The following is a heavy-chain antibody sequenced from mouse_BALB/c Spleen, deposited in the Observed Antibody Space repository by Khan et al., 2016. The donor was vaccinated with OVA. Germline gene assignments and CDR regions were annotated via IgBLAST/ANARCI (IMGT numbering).Heavy chain of an antibody. V-gene: IGHV1-4*01. CDR1: GYTFTSYT. D-gene: IGHD2-14*01. Sequence: QVQLKQSGAELARPGASVKMSCKASGYTFTSYTIHWIKLRPGQGLEWIGYINPSNGYTNYNQKFKDKATLTADKSSTTAYMQLSSLTSDDSAVSSWVSHWAYYRTDGWFAYWGQGTLVTVSA. J-gene: IGHJ3*01. CDR3: VSHWAYYRTDGWFAY. CDR2: INPSNGYT.